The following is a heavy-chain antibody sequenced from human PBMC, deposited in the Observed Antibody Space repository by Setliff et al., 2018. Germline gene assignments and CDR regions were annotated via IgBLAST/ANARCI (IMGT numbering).Heavy chain of an antibody. D-gene: IGHD3-16*01. CDR2: LSDDGSNE. CDR1: GFTVSSFS. Sequence: GGSLRLSCAASGFTVSSFSMHCVRQAPGKGLDWVATLSDDGSNEFYADSVKGRFTIFRDNSKNTLYLKMSSLRAEDTAVYYCAVAFPGGTLDIWGHGTMVTVSS. CDR3: AVAFPGGTLDI. V-gene: IGHV3-30*03. J-gene: IGHJ3*02.